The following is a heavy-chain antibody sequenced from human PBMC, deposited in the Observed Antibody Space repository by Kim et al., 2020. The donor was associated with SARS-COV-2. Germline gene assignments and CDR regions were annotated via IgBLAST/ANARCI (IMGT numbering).Heavy chain of an antibody. J-gene: IGHJ4*02. CDR2: GSK. D-gene: IGHD3-3*01. Sequence: GSKFYACSGNGRLTISRDNSKNTLYLQMNSLRVDDTAVYYCAKGTYAFGDWGQGTLVTVSS. V-gene: IGHV3-23*01. CDR3: AKGTYAFGD.